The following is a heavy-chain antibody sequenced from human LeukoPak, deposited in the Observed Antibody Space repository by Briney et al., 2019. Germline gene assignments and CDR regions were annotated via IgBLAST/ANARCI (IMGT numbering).Heavy chain of an antibody. CDR3: AREADIAAAGFDY. CDR2: INSDGSST. Sequence: GGSLRLSCAASGFTFSSYRMHWVCHAPGKGLVWVSRINSDGSSTSYADSVKGRFTISRDNAKNTLYLQMNSLRAEDTAVYYCAREADIAAAGFDYWGQGTLVTVSS. D-gene: IGHD6-13*01. CDR1: GFTFSSYR. J-gene: IGHJ4*02. V-gene: IGHV3-74*01.